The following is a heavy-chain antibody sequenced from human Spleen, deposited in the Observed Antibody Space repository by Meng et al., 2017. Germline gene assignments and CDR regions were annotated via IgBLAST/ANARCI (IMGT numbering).Heavy chain of an antibody. V-gene: IGHV4-39*07. CDR1: GGSISSSSYY. Sequence: SETLSLTCTVSGGSISSSSYYWGWIRQPPGKGLEWIGSIYYSGSTYYNPSLKSRVTISVDTSKNQFSLKLSSVTAADTAVYYCASGTYDYGDYDLKSQGQDYYYYGMDVWGQGTTVTVSS. CDR3: ASGTYDYGDYDLKSQGQDYYYYGMDV. J-gene: IGHJ6*02. CDR2: IYYSGST. D-gene: IGHD4-17*01.